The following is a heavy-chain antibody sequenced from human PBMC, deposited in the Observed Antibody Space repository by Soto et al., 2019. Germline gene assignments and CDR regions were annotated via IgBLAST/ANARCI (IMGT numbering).Heavy chain of an antibody. J-gene: IGHJ6*02. D-gene: IGHD3-3*01. CDR3: TSFTIFGVAPFHYYYYGMDV. Sequence: PGGSLRLSCTASGFTFGDYAMSWFRQAPGKGLEWVGFIRSKAYGGTTEYAASVKGRFTISRDDSKSIAYLQMNSLKTEDTAVYYCTSFTIFGVAPFHYYYYGMDVWGQGTTVTVSS. CDR1: GFTFGDYA. CDR2: IRSKAYGGTT. V-gene: IGHV3-49*03.